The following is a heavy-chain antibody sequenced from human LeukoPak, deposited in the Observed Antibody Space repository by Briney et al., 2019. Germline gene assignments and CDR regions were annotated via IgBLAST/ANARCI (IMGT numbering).Heavy chain of an antibody. CDR3: ARQGTAIVDYYFDY. CDR1: GGSISTSSYY. D-gene: IGHD5-18*01. V-gene: IGHV4-39*01. J-gene: IGHJ4*02. CDR2: IYYSGST. Sequence: SETLSLTCTVSGGSISTSSYYWGWIRQPPGKGLEWIGGIYYSGSTYFNPSLKSRVTISVDTSENQFSLKLSSVTAADTAVYYCARQGTAIVDYYFDYWGQGTLVTVSS.